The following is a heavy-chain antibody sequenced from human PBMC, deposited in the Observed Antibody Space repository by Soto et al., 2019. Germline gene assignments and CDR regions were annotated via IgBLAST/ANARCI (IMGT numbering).Heavy chain of an antibody. CDR3: ARDMYDSSGSNWFDP. CDR2: INPSSGGT. J-gene: IGHJ5*02. V-gene: IGHV1-2*02. CDR1: GYTFTGYY. D-gene: IGHD3-22*01. Sequence: ASVKVSCKASGYTFTGYYMHWVRQAPGQGLEWMGWINPSSGGTNYAQKFQGRVTMTRDTSISTAYMELSRLRSDDTAVYYCARDMYDSSGSNWFDPWGQGTLVTVSS.